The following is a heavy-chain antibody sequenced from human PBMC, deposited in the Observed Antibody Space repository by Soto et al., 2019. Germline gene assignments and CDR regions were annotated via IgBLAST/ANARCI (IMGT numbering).Heavy chain of an antibody. CDR3: ARDVTMVRGVIIGVPLDY. CDR1: GFTFSSYG. CDR2: IWYDGSNK. D-gene: IGHD3-10*01. J-gene: IGHJ4*02. Sequence: SGGSLRLSCAASGFTFSSYGMHWVRQAPGKGLEWVAVIWYDGSNKYYADSVKGRFTISRDNSKNTLYLQMNSLRAEDTAVYYCARDVTMVRGVIIGVPLDYWGQGTLVTVSS. V-gene: IGHV3-33*01.